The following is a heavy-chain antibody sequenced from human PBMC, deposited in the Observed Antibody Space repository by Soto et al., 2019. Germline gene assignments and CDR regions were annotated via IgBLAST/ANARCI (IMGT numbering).Heavy chain of an antibody. J-gene: IGHJ6*02. D-gene: IGHD2-21*01. V-gene: IGHV5-51*01. CDR3: ARNAGIRDRRYYRGMDV. Sequence: GESLKISCKGSGYNFSNYWIAWVRQMPGKGLEWMGIIYPGDSDTRYSPSFQGQVTISADKSISTAYLQWSSLKASDTAMYYCARNAGIRDRRYYRGMDVWGQGTTVTVSS. CDR2: IYPGDSDT. CDR1: GYNFSNYW.